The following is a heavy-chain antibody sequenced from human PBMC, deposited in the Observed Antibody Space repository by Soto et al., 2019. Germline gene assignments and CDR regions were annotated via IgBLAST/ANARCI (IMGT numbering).Heavy chain of an antibody. CDR3: AKEGSGCDDSSYYYYMDV. CDR1: GFTFSSYG. V-gene: IGHV3-30*18. CDR2: ISYDGSNK. D-gene: IGHD6-19*01. J-gene: IGHJ6*03. Sequence: QVQLVESGGGVVQPGRSLRLSCAASGFTFSSYGMHWVRQAPGKGLEWVAVISYDGSNKYYADSVKGRFTISRDNSKNTVYLQMSSLRGEDAAVYYCAKEGSGCDDSSYYYYMDVWGKGTTVTVSS.